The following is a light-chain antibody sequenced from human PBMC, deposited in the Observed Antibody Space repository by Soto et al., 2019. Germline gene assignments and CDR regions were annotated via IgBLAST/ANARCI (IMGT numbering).Light chain of an antibody. V-gene: IGKV1-27*01. CDR3: QKYNTAPLT. CDR1: QDISNS. J-gene: IGKJ4*01. CDR2: AAS. Sequence: DIQMTQSPSSLSASVGDRVTITCRASQDISNSLAWYQRKPGKVHNLLIYAASTLQSGVPNRFSGSESGTDFTRTIASLEPEDVATYYCQKYNTAPLTVDGGTRVEIK.